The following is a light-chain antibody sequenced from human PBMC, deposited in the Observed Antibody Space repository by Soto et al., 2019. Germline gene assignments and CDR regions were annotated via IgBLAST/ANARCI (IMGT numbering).Light chain of an antibody. V-gene: IGLV2-18*01. CDR2: EVN. CDR1: SSDVGSYNR. Sequence: QSALTQPPSVSGSPGQSVTISCTGTSSDVGSYNRLSWYQQPPCTAPKLIMYEVNTRPSGVPDRFSGSKSGSTASLTISGLQAEDEADYYCSLYISGSTYVFGTGTKVTVL. J-gene: IGLJ1*01. CDR3: SLYISGSTYV.